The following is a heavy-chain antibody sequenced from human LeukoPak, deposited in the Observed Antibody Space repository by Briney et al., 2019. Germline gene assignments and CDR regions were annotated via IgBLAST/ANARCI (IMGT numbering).Heavy chain of an antibody. V-gene: IGHV1-24*01. CDR2: FDPEDGET. J-gene: IGHJ4*02. CDR3: ATGSLRLGEFSLGY. D-gene: IGHD3-16*02. Sequence: ASVKVSCKVSGYTLTELSMHWVRQAPGKGLEWMGGFDPEDGETVYAQRFQGRVTMTEDTSTDTAYMELSSLRSEDTAVYYCATGSLRLGEFSLGYWGQGTLVTVSS. CDR1: GYTLTELS.